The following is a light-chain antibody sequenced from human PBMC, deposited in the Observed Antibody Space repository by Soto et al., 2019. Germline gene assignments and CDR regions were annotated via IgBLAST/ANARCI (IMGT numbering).Light chain of an antibody. J-gene: IGKJ4*01. V-gene: IGKV3-20*01. CDR3: QHYGSAPLT. CDR2: GAS. CDR1: QSVSSNY. Sequence: EIVLTQSPGTLSLSPGERATLSCRASQSVSSNYLAWYQQKPGQAPRLLIYGASSRATGIQNRFSGSGSGTDFTLTISRLEHEDFAVYYWQHYGSAPLTFGGGTKVEVK.